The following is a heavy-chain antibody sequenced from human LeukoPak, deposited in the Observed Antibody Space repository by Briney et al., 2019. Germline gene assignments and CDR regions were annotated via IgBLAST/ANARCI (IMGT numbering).Heavy chain of an antibody. CDR1: GGSISSSSYY. J-gene: IGHJ3*02. Sequence: SETLSLTCTVSGGSISSSSYYWGWIRQPPGKGLEWIGSIYYSGSTYYNPSLKSRVTISVDTSKNQFSLKLSSVTAADTAVYYCAHPVYDSSESDAFDIWGQGTMVTVSS. V-gene: IGHV4-39*07. D-gene: IGHD3-22*01. CDR3: AHPVYDSSESDAFDI. CDR2: IYYSGST.